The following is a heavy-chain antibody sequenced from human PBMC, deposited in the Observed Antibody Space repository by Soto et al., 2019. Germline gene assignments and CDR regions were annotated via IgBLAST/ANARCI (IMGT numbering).Heavy chain of an antibody. Sequence: ASVKVSCKASGYTFTSYGISWVRQAPGQGLEWMGWISAYNGNTNYAQKLQGRVTMTTDTSTSTAYMELRSLRSDDTAVYYCARVGPDSSGWGGNWFDPLGQGTLVTVCS. CDR1: GYTFTSYG. D-gene: IGHD6-19*01. J-gene: IGHJ5*02. V-gene: IGHV1-18*01. CDR2: ISAYNGNT. CDR3: ARVGPDSSGWGGNWFDP.